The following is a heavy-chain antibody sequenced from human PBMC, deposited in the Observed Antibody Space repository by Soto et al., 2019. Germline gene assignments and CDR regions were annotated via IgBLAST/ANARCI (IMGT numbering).Heavy chain of an antibody. J-gene: IGHJ5*02. Sequence: QVQLQQWGAGLLKPSETLSLTCAVYGGSFSGYYWSWIRQPPGKGLEWIGEINHSGSTNYNPSLKSRVTISVDTSKNQFPLKLSSVTAADTAVYYSARARRWFGDPWGQGTLVTVSS. CDR2: INHSGST. D-gene: IGHD3-10*01. V-gene: IGHV4-34*01. CDR3: ARARRWFGDP. CDR1: GGSFSGYY.